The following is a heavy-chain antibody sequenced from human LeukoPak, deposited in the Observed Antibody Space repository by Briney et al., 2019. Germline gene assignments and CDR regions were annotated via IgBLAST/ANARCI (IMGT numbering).Heavy chain of an antibody. V-gene: IGHV1-2*02. Sequence: PLASVKVSCKASGYSFTGYYLDWVRQAPGQGLEWMGWINPKSGGTNYAQKFPGRVTMTRDTSISTAYMELSSLRSDDTAIYYCARRVFSGWGYYFDYWGQGTLVTVSS. J-gene: IGHJ4*02. CDR2: INPKSGGT. CDR3: ARRVFSGWGYYFDY. D-gene: IGHD6-19*01. CDR1: GYSFTGYY.